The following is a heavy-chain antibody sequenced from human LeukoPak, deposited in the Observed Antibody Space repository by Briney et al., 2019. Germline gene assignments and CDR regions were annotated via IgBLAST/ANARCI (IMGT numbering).Heavy chain of an antibody. Sequence: GGSLRLSCAASGFTFTYAWMSWVRKAPGKGLELIGRIRSKADGGTTDYAAPMKGRFTISRDDSKNTLFLQMNSLKTEDTAVYYCTSDRERPTWDYWGQGTLVTVSS. CDR1: GFTFTYAW. CDR2: IRSKADGGTT. CDR3: TSDRERPTWDY. J-gene: IGHJ4*02. V-gene: IGHV3-15*01. D-gene: IGHD1-26*01.